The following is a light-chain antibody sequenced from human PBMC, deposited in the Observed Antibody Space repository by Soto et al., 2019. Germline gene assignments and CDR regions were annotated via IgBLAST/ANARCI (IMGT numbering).Light chain of an antibody. CDR1: QSISSY. J-gene: IGKJ3*01. Sequence: DIQMTQSPSSLSASVGDRVTITCRASQSISSYLNWYQQKPGEAPKLLIYAASILHSGVPTRFGGSGSGTEFTLTISSLQPEDFATYYCQQAYITPHSGFGPGTKVDIK. CDR3: QQAYITPHSG. CDR2: AAS. V-gene: IGKV1-39*01.